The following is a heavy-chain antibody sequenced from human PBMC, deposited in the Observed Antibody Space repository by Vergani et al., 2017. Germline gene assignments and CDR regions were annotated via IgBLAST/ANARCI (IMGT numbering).Heavy chain of an antibody. CDR2: IYYFGSH. CDR1: GDSMNRGKDY. D-gene: IGHD2-2*01. V-gene: IGHV4-39*01. Sequence: QLQLQESGPRLVKPSEALYLSCTVSGDSMNRGKDYWGWVRQSPGRGLEWTGSIYYFGSHYYHPSFESRASVCIDVSMNHFSLTLNSVTAADTAVYFCVSHCISTSCYLGVVASWGHGTPVIVSS. CDR3: VSHCISTSCYLGVVAS. J-gene: IGHJ5*01.